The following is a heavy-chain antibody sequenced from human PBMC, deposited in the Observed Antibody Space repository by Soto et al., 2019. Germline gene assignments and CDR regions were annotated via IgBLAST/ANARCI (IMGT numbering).Heavy chain of an antibody. CDR3: ARDPGYTNYDFDS. D-gene: IGHD5-12*01. V-gene: IGHV3-33*01. CDR2: IWYDGSKK. CDR1: GFTFSSHA. J-gene: IGHJ4*02. Sequence: HVQLVESGGGVVQPGRSLRLSCVASGFTFSSHAMHWVRQAPGKGLEWVAVIWYDGSKKYYADSVKGRFTVARDDSKNTLYLQLNSPRVEDTAVYYCARDPGYTNYDFDSWGQGTLVTVSP.